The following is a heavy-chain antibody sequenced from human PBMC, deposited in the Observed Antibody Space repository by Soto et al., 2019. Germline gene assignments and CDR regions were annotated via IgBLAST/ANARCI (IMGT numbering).Heavy chain of an antibody. CDR2: IIPILGIA. D-gene: IGHD3-10*01. J-gene: IGHJ6*02. CDR3: ASLMSSGYYDGMDV. CDR1: GGTFSSYT. V-gene: IGHV1-69*02. Sequence: QVQLVQSGAEVKKPGSSVKVSCKASGGTFSSYTISWVRQAPGQGLEWMGRIIPILGIANYAQKFQGSVTITAEKSTSTAYMELSSLRSEDTAVYYCASLMSSGYYDGMDVWGQGTTVTVSS.